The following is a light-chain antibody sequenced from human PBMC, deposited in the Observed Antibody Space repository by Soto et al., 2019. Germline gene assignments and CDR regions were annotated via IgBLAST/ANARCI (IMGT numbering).Light chain of an antibody. J-gene: IGLJ2*01. CDR3: SSSTSRSTVI. CDR2: EVT. V-gene: IGLV2-14*01. CDR1: GSDIGAYKY. Sequence: QSGLTQPASVSGSPGQSITISCTGTGSDIGAYKYVSWYQHHAGKAPQVIIYEVTNRPSGISNRCSGSKSGNTASLTISGLQAEDEADYYCSSSTSRSTVIFGGGTKLTVL.